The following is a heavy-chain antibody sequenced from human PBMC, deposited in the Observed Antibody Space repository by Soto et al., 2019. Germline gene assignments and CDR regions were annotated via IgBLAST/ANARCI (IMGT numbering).Heavy chain of an antibody. D-gene: IGHD3-9*01. J-gene: IGHJ4*02. CDR2: ISGDGTTI. Sequence: EVQLVESGGDSVQPGGSLRLSCAASGFPFSSYWMHWVRHTPGKGLEWVSRISGDGTTIYYADSVTGRFTVSSDNAKNTLSLQISGLGAEDTAVYYCAREYYGLLTGYYNDHWGQGTLVSVSS. CDR3: AREYYGLLTGYYNDH. V-gene: IGHV3-74*01. CDR1: GFPFSSYW.